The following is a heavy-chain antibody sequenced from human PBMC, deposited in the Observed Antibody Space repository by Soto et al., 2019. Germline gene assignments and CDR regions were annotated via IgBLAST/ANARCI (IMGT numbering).Heavy chain of an antibody. D-gene: IGHD5-12*01. CDR2: IIPIFGTA. Sequence: GASVKVSCKASGGTFSSYAISWVRQAPGQGLEWMGGIIPIFGTANYAQKFQGRVTITADEPTSTAYMELSSLRSEDTAVYYCARANIVATNFDYWGQGTLVTVSS. J-gene: IGHJ4*02. CDR3: ARANIVATNFDY. CDR1: GGTFSSYA. V-gene: IGHV1-69*13.